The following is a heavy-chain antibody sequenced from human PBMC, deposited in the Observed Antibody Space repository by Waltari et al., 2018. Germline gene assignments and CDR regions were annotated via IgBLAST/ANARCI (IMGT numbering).Heavy chain of an antibody. CDR2: ISYSGTT. V-gene: IGHV4-31*01. J-gene: IGHJ6*02. D-gene: IGHD6-25*01. CDR1: VDSIDYVGSN. Sequence: QVQLQESGPGLVKPSQTLSLTCTVSVDSIDYVGSNWAWLRRHPEKGLEWIGYISYSGTTDYNPSLKSHISISRDTSKNRFFLNMRSVTAADTAVYYCARDQGVSADNVHYGMDFWGQGTTVTVSS. CDR3: ARDQGVSADNVHYGMDF.